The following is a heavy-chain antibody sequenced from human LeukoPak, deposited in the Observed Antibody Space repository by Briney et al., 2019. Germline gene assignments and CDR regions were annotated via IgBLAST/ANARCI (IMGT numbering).Heavy chain of an antibody. J-gene: IGHJ4*02. Sequence: KPSETLSLTCAVYRGSLSGYYWSWIRQPPGKGLGWIGEINHSGSTNYNPSPKSRVTISVDTTKNQFSLKLSSVTAADTAVYYCARGRVVVVIAIQRRHFDYWGQGTLVTVSS. CDR2: INHSGST. V-gene: IGHV4-34*01. CDR3: ARGRVVVVIAIQRRHFDY. D-gene: IGHD2-21*01. CDR1: RGSLSGYY.